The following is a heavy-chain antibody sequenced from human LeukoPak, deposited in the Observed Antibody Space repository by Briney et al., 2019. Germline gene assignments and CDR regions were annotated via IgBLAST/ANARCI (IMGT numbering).Heavy chain of an antibody. Sequence: SETLSLTCTVSGGSISSYYWSWIRQPPGKGLEWIGYIYYSGSTNYNPSLKSRVTISVDTSKNQFSLKLSSVTAADTAVYYCARERGNYYDSSGYHDAFDIWGQGTMVTVSS. CDR1: GGSISSYY. J-gene: IGHJ3*02. D-gene: IGHD3-22*01. V-gene: IGHV4-59*01. CDR2: IYYSGST. CDR3: ARERGNYYDSSGYHDAFDI.